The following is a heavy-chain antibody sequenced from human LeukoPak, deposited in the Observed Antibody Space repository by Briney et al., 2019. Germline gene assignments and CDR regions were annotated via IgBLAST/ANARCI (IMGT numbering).Heavy chain of an antibody. Sequence: PSETLSLTRTVSGDAISTTHYYGGWIRQPPRGGLEWIGRIYYPGRPSHNPSLKDQVSIYVHQSANQFSLSLPSVTAAGPSLCDWARSTAARFGTRGQGTLVTVSS. CDR2: IYYPGRP. J-gene: IGHJ4*02. CDR3: ARSTAARFGT. V-gene: IGHV4-39*01. D-gene: IGHD6-13*01. CDR1: GDAISTTHYY.